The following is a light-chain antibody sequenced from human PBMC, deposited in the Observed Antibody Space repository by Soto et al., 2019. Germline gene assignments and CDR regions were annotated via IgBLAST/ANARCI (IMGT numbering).Light chain of an antibody. V-gene: IGKV3-20*01. CDR2: ATS. J-gene: IGKJ2*01. CDR1: HSISSSY. Sequence: EIVLTQSPGTLSLSPGERVALSCRASHSISSSYLAWYQQRPGQAPRLLIYATSSRATGIPDRFNGSRSGTDFILTISRLEPEDFAVYYCQQYGSSPPYTFGQGTKLEIK. CDR3: QQYGSSPPYT.